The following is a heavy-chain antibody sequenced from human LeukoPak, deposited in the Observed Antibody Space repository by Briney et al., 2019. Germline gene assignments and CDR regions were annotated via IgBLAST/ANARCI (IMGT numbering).Heavy chain of an antibody. CDR1: GFTFTNTW. CDR2: IKSANDGGTI. V-gene: IGHV3-15*07. J-gene: IGHJ4*02. CDR3: TTGIDYGGGY. Sequence: TGGSLRLSCSASGFTFTNTWMNWVRQSPGEGLEWVARIKSANDGGTIDYAAPVRGRFAISRDDSKSTLYLQMNSLEIEDSAVYYCTTGIDYGGGYWGQGTLVTVSS. D-gene: IGHD3-16*01.